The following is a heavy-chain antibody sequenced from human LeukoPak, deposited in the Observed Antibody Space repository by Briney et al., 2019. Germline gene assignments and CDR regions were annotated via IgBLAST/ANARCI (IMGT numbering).Heavy chain of an antibody. D-gene: IGHD5-24*01. CDR2: IYYSGST. J-gene: IGHJ3*02. CDR3: ASRNQRDGYKTGHDAFDI. V-gene: IGHV4-59*01. CDR1: GGSISSYY. Sequence: SETLSLTCTVSGGSISSYYWSWIRQPPGKGLEWIGYIYYSGSTNYNPSLKSRVTISVDTSKNQFSLKLSSVTAADTAVYYCASRNQRDGYKTGHDAFDIWGQGTMVTVSS.